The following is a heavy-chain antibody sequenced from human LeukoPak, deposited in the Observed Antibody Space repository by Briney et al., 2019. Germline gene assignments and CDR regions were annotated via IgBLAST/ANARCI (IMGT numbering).Heavy chain of an antibody. J-gene: IGHJ4*02. CDR2: IHTDGTT. V-gene: IGHV3-74*01. CDR1: GFTFSDSR. CDR3: ATLGYCTNGVCERSYYFDY. D-gene: IGHD2-8*01. Sequence: GGSLRLSCTASGFTFSDSRMYWVRQAPGKGLVWISNIHTDGTTTYADSVKGRFTISRDNAKNTLYLQMNSLRVEDTAVYYCATLGYCTNGVCERSYYFDYWGQGTLVTVSS.